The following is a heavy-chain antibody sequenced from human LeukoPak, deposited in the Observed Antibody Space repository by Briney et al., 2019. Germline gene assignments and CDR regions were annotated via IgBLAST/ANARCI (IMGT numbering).Heavy chain of an antibody. CDR1: GFTFDDYG. CDR3: AKALTTVVTPLDY. CDR2: INWNGGST. V-gene: IGHV3-20*04. Sequence: GGSLRLSCAASGFTFDDYGMSWVRQAPGKGLEWVSGINWNGGSTGYADSVKGRFTISRDNVKNSLYLQMNSLRAEDTAVYYCAKALTTVVTPLDYWGPGTLVTVSS. D-gene: IGHD4-23*01. J-gene: IGHJ4*02.